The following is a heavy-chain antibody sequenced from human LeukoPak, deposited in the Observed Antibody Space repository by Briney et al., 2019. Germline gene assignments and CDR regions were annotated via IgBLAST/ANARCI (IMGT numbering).Heavy chain of an antibody. CDR1: GSSISSGYY. V-gene: IGHV4-38-2*01. CDR2: MSHNRGT. J-gene: IGHJ6*04. Sequence: SETLSLTCAVSGSSISSGYYWGWIRPPPGKGLEWIGSMSHNRGTYYNSSLKSRVTISMDTSKNQFSLRLSSVTAADTAVYYCAGYYASGVSAYDYFGMDVWGKGTTVTVSS. D-gene: IGHD3-10*01. CDR3: AGYYASGVSAYDYFGMDV.